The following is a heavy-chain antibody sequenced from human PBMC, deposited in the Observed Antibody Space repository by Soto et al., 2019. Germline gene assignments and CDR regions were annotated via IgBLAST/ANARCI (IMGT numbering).Heavy chain of an antibody. CDR2: INDDGRRI. CDR1: VFTFGNYW. CDR3: SRDNRKCTTGHCSHDY. J-gene: IGHJ4*02. Sequence: XGSLRLSCGSSVFTFGNYWMHCVRQFPGKWLVWVSRINDDGRRIDYADSVKGRFTISRDNDRNTLYLQLNSLRAEDTAVYYCSRDNRKCTTGHCSHDYWGQGTLITVSS. D-gene: IGHD2-8*01. V-gene: IGHV3-74*01.